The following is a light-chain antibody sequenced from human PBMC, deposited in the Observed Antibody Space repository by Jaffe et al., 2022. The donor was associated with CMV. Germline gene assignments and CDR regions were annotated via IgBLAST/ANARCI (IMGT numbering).Light chain of an antibody. CDR2: GAS. Sequence: DIQMTQSPSSLPTSVGDRVTITCRASQGISNSLAWYQQKPGKAPKVLLYGASRLASGVPSRFSGSGSGTHYTLTISSLQPEDFATYYCQQYYSTPRTFGQGTKLEI. CDR3: QQYYSTPRT. CDR1: QGISNS. V-gene: IGKV1-NL1*01. J-gene: IGKJ2*01.